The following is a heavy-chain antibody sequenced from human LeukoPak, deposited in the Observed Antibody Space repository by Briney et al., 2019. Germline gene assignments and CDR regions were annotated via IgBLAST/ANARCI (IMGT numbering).Heavy chain of an antibody. CDR2: MNPNSGNT. CDR3: ARDDTIAYYFDY. CDR1: GYTFTSYD. V-gene: IGHV1-8*01. J-gene: IGHJ4*02. Sequence: GASVKVSCKASGYTFTSYDINWVRQATGQGLEWMGWMNPNSGNTGYAQKFQGRVTMTRNTSISTAYMELSSLRSEDTAVYYCARDDTIAYYFDYWGQGTLVTVSS. D-gene: IGHD3-22*01.